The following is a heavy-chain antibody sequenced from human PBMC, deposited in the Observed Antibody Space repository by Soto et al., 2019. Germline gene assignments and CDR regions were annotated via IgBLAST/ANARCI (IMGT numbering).Heavy chain of an antibody. V-gene: IGHV4-34*01. CDR1: GGSLSGYY. CDR3: ARGQGGVVATH. CDR2: VKDGGHT. J-gene: IGHJ4*02. Sequence: QVQLQQWGAGLLKPSETLSLNCAVTGGSLSGYYWSWIRQPPGKGLEWIGEVKDGGHTNYSPSLRGRVTISTGQANNPFSLRLNSVTAADTGVYYCARGQGGVVATHWDQGSLVTVSS. D-gene: IGHD5-12*01.